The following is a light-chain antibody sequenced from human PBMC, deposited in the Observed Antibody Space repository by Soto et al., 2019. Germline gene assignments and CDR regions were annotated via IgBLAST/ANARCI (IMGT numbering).Light chain of an antibody. CDR3: QQANSFPLT. CDR2: DAS. CDR1: QAISSW. V-gene: IGKV1-12*01. J-gene: IGKJ4*01. Sequence: DIQMTQSPSSVSASLGDAVTRACRASQAISSWLAWYQQKPGKAPKVLIHDASKLESGVPSRFSGSGSGTDFTLTITNLQPEDFATYYCQQANSFPLTFGGGTKVDIK.